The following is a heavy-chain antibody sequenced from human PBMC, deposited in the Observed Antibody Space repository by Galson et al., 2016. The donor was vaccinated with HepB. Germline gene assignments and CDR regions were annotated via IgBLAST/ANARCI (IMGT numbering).Heavy chain of an antibody. Sequence: SVKVSCKASGYTFTTYGISWVRQAPGQGLEWMGWISAYNGNTNYAQKPQGRVTMTTDTSTSTAYVEMRSLRSDDTAVYYCARDPRKIRYQLLEIYYYYYAMDVWGQGTTVTVSS. CDR3: ARDPRKIRYQLLEIYYYYYAMDV. CDR1: GYTFTTYG. V-gene: IGHV1-18*01. D-gene: IGHD2-2*01. J-gene: IGHJ6*02. CDR2: ISAYNGNT.